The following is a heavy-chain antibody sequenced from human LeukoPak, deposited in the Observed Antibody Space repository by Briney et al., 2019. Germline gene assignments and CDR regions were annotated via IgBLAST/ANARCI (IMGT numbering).Heavy chain of an antibody. Sequence: SETLSLTCTISAASISSSSHHWGWIRQSPGKGLEWIGSIYSGRTIYYSPSLNSRATISVVTSKDQFILQLNSVTAADTAVYYCVRHDGRGGSTMGAFDSWGQGSLVTVSS. D-gene: IGHD3-3*01. CDR2: IYSGRTI. V-gene: IGHV4-39*01. CDR3: VRHDGRGGSTMGAFDS. CDR1: AASISSSSHH. J-gene: IGHJ5*01.